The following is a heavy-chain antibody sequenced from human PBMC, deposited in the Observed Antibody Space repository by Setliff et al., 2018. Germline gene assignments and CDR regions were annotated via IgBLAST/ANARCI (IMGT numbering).Heavy chain of an antibody. J-gene: IGHJ4*02. Sequence: SETLSLTCAVSDFSVSSVYYWGWIRQPPGKGLEWIGEINHRGSTNYNPSLKSRATISIDTSKDQFSLKLISMSAADTAVYFCARGRNIAARLLDSWGQGALVTVSS. CDR2: INHRGST. V-gene: IGHV4-38-2*01. CDR3: ARGRNIAARLLDS. CDR1: DFSVSSVYY. D-gene: IGHD6-6*01.